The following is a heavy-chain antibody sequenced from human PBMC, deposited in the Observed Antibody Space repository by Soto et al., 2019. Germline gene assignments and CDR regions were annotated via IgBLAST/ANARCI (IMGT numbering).Heavy chain of an antibody. D-gene: IGHD3-10*01. Sequence: QVLLQESGPGLVKPSETLSLSCTVSGGSISSYHWSWIRQTPGKGLEWIGYVHYSWGSNYNPSLKSRVAISLDTSKSQFSLKLTSVTATDTAVYYGARQGFGALHGLVEVWGQGTTVTVSS. CDR3: ARQGFGALHGLVEV. CDR1: GGSISSYH. J-gene: IGHJ6*02. V-gene: IGHV4-59*08. CDR2: VHYSWGS.